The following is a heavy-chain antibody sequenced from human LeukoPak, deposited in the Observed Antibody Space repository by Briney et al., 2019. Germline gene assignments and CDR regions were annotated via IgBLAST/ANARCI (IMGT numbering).Heavy chain of an antibody. Sequence: GRSLRLSCAASGFTFSNDWMTWVRQAPGRGLEWVAYIKQGGSEKYYVDSVKGRFTISRDNAKNSLYLQMNSLRAEYTAVYYCARYTSGYYNNWGQGTLVTVSS. CDR1: GFTFSNDW. CDR3: ARYTSGYYNN. CDR2: IKQGGSEK. V-gene: IGHV3-7*01. D-gene: IGHD3-22*01. J-gene: IGHJ4*02.